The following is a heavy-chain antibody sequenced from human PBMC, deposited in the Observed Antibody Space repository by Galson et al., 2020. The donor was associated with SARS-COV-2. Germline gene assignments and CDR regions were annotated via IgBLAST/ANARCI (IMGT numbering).Heavy chain of an antibody. CDR1: GFTFSSYG. Sequence: TGGSLRLSCAASGFTFSSYGMHWVRQAPGKGLEWVAVISYDGSNKYYADSVKGRFTISRDNSKNTLYLQMNSLRAEDTAVYYCAGWLGRVYGMDVWGQGTTVTVSS. D-gene: IGHD5-12*01. V-gene: IGHV3-30*03. CDR3: AGWLGRVYGMDV. J-gene: IGHJ6*02. CDR2: ISYDGSNK.